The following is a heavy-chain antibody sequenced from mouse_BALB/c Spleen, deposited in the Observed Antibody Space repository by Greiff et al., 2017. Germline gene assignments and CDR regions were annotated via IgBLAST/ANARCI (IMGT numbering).Heavy chain of an antibody. V-gene: IGHV7-3*02. CDR2: IRNKANGYTT. CDR1: GFTFTDYY. J-gene: IGHJ3*01. D-gene: IGHD2-4*01. CDR3: ARGYYDYGPFAY. Sequence: DVHLVESGGGLVQPGGSLRLSCATSGFTFTDYYMSWVRQPPGKALEWLGFIRNKANGYTTEYSASVKGRFTISRDNSQSIFYLQMNTLRAEDSATYYWARGYYDYGPFAYWGQGTLVTVSA.